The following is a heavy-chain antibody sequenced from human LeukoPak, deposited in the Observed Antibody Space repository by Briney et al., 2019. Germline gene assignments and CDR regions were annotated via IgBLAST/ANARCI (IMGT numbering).Heavy chain of an antibody. Sequence: PSETLSLTCTVSGGSIRGYYWGWIRQPPGKGLEWIGSIDYSGSTYYNPSLKSRVTISVDTSKNQFSLKLSSVTAADTAVYYCARDGGYYGGYWGQGTLVTVSS. D-gene: IGHD3-22*01. J-gene: IGHJ4*02. CDR3: ARDGGYYGGY. CDR1: GGSIRGYY. V-gene: IGHV4-39*07. CDR2: IDYSGST.